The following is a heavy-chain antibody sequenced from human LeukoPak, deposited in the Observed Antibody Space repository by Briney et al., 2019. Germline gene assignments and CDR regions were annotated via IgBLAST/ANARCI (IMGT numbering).Heavy chain of an antibody. V-gene: IGHV4-59*01. Sequence: PSETLSLTCTVSGGSISSYYWSWIRQPPGKGLEWIGYIYYNGNTNYNPSLKSRVTISIDPSKNQFALKLSSVPAADTAVYYCARARYYYAYWGQGTLVTVSS. CDR1: GGSISSYY. J-gene: IGHJ4*02. CDR3: ARARYYYAY. CDR2: IYYNGNT.